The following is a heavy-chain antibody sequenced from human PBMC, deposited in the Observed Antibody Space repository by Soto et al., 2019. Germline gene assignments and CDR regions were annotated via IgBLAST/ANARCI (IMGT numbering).Heavy chain of an antibody. V-gene: IGHV4-31*03. CDR3: ARLCITGTTNYYYYYMDV. CDR1: GGSISSGGYY. D-gene: IGHD1-7*01. Sequence: SETLSLTCTVSGGSISSGGYYWSWIRQHPGKGLEWIGYIYYSGSTYYNPSLKSRVTISVDTSKNQFSLKLSSVTAADTAVYYCARLCITGTTNYYYYYMDVWGKGTTVTVSS. CDR2: IYYSGST. J-gene: IGHJ6*03.